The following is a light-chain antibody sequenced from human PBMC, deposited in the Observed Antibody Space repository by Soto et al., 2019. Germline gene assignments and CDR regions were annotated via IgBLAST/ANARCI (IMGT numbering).Light chain of an antibody. CDR1: QGISTY. CDR3: QQHNSFPHT. CDR2: AAS. J-gene: IGKJ2*01. Sequence: DIQLTQSPSFLSASVGDRVTVTCRASQGISTYVAWYQQKPGTAPRLLMYAASTLHSGVPSRFSGSGSGTEFTLTISSLQPEDFATYYCQQHNSFPHTFGPGTKLEIK. V-gene: IGKV1-9*01.